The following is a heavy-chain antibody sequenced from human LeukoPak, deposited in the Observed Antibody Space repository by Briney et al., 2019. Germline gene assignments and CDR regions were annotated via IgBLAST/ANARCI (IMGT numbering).Heavy chain of an antibody. D-gene: IGHD2-15*01. J-gene: IGHJ5*02. CDR3: AREFYCSGGSCYSWSHGWWFDP. CDR1: GDSVSSNSAA. Sequence: RSQTLSLTCAISGDSVSSNSAAWNWIRQSPSRGLEWLGRTYYRSKWYNDYAVSVKSRITINPDTSKNQFSLQLNSVTPEDTAVYYCAREFYCSGGSCYSWSHGWWFDPWGQGTLVTVSS. V-gene: IGHV6-1*01. CDR2: TYYRSKWYN.